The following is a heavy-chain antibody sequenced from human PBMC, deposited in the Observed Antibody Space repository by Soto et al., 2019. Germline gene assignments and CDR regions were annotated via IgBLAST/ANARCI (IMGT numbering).Heavy chain of an antibody. Sequence: GASVKVSCKASGGTFSSYAISWVRQAPGQGLEWMGWINPNSGGTNYAQKLQGWVTMTRDTSISTAYMELSRLRSDDTAVYYCARAIRPDWFDPWGQGTLVTVS. CDR2: INPNSGGT. V-gene: IGHV1-2*04. J-gene: IGHJ5*02. CDR3: ARAIRPDWFDP. CDR1: GGTFSSYA.